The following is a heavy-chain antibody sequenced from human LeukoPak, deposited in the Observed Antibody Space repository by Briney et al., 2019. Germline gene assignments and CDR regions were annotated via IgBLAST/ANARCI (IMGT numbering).Heavy chain of an antibody. CDR3: ARDHYTSGWNQGPDY. D-gene: IGHD6-19*01. CDR1: GFTFSSYA. Sequence: GRSLRLSCAASGFTFSSYAMPWVRQAPGKGLEWVAVISYDGSNKNYADSVRGRLTISRDSSKDTLYLEMNSLRPEDTAVYYCARDHYTSGWNQGPDYWGQGALVTVSS. CDR2: ISYDGSNK. J-gene: IGHJ4*02. V-gene: IGHV3-30-3*01.